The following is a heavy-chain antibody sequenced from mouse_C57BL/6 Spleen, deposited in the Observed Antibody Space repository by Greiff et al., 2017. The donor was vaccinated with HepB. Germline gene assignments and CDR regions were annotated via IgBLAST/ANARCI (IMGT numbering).Heavy chain of an antibody. V-gene: IGHV14-4*01. J-gene: IGHJ2*01. Sequence: VQLQQSGAELVRPGASVKLSCTASGFNIKDDYMHWVKQRPEQGLEWIGWIDPENGDTEYASKFQGKATITADTSSNTAYLQLSSLTSEDTAVYYCIFITTVVAVFDYWGQGTTLTVSS. CDR1: GFNIKDDY. CDR2: IDPENGDT. CDR3: IFITTVVAVFDY. D-gene: IGHD1-1*01.